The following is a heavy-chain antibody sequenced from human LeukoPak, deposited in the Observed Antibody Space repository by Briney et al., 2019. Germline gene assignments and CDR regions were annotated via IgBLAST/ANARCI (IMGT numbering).Heavy chain of an antibody. Sequence: GASVKVSCKASGYTFTSYGISWVRQAPGQGLEWMGWISAYNGNTNYAQKLQGRVTMTTDTSTSTAYMELRSLRSDDTAVYYCAREWGIAAAGTLYYYYGMDVWGQGTTVTVSS. CDR2: ISAYNGNT. D-gene: IGHD6-13*01. V-gene: IGHV1-18*01. CDR1: GYTFTSYG. J-gene: IGHJ6*02. CDR3: AREWGIAAAGTLYYYYGMDV.